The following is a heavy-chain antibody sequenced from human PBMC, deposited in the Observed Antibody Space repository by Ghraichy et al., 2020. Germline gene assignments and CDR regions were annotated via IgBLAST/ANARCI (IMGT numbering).Heavy chain of an antibody. V-gene: IGHV4-31*03. CDR3: ARLYYDFWSGLSPRYFDL. J-gene: IGHJ2*01. D-gene: IGHD3-3*01. CDR1: GGSISSGGYY. Sequence: TLSLTCTVSGGSISSGGYYWSWIRQHPGKGLEWIGYIYYSGSTYYNPSLKSRVTISVDTSKNQFSLKLSSVTAADTAVYYCARLYYDFWSGLSPRYFDLWGRGTLVTVSS. CDR2: IYYSGST.